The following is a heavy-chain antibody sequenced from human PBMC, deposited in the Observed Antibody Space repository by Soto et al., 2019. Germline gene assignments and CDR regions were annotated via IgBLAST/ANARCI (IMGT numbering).Heavy chain of an antibody. J-gene: IGHJ5*02. CDR2: IKSKTDGGTT. CDR3: TTDRVVVRGVIVH. V-gene: IGHV3-15*01. CDR1: GFTFSNAW. Sequence: GGSLRLSCAASGFTFSNAWMSWVRQAPGKGLEWVGRIKSKTDGGTTDYAAPVKGRFTISRDDSKNTLYLQMNSLKTEDTAVYYCTTDRVVVRGVIVHWGQGTLVTVSS. D-gene: IGHD3-10*01.